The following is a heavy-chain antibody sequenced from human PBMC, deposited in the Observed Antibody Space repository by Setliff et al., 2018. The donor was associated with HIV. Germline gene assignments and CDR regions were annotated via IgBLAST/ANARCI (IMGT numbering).Heavy chain of an antibody. V-gene: IGHV1-69-2*01. CDR3: ARVPVSNYYYYMDV. Sequence: ASVKVSCKASGYTFSDYYMHWVQQAPGKGLEWMGRVDPEDGKKIYAEKFQGRVTITADTSTAIAYMELSSLRSEDSAVYFCARVPVSNYYYYMDVWGKGTTVTVSS. CDR1: GYTFSDYY. J-gene: IGHJ6*03. CDR2: VDPEDGKK.